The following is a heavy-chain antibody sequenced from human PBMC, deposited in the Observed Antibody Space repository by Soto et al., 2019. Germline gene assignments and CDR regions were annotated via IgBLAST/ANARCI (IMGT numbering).Heavy chain of an antibody. V-gene: IGHV1-2*04. Sequence: ASVKVSCKASGYSFTDYHIHWVRQAPGQGLEWLGRINPKSGGTTTAQKFQGWVTMTTDTSISTASMELTRLTSDDTAIYYCARGDSTDCSNGVCSFFYNHDMDVWGQGTTVTVSS. CDR1: GYSFTDYH. D-gene: IGHD2-8*01. CDR2: INPKSGGT. J-gene: IGHJ6*02. CDR3: ARGDSTDCSNGVCSFFYNHDMDV.